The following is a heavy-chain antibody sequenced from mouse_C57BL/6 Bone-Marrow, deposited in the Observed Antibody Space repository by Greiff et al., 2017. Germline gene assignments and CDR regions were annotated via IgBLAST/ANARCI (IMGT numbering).Heavy chain of an antibody. CDR2: IDPENGDT. CDR3: TPLLCGLY. D-gene: IGHD2-10*01. Sequence: VQLQQSGAELVRPGASVKLSCTASGFNIKDDYMHWVKQRPEQGLEWIGWIDPENGDTEYASKFQGKANITADTASNTAYLQLSSLTSEDTAVYYGTPLLCGLYWGQGTSVTVSS. CDR1: GFNIKDDY. J-gene: IGHJ4*01. V-gene: IGHV14-4*01.